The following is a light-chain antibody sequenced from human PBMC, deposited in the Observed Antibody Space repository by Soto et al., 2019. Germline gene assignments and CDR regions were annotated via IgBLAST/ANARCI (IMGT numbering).Light chain of an antibody. CDR3: QQRSNWPPIT. V-gene: IGKV3-11*01. J-gene: IGKJ5*01. CDR1: QSVGTF. Sequence: SQSVGTFFAWYQQKPGQAPRLLIYDASNRATGIPARFSGSGSGTDFTLTISSLEPEDFAVYYCQQRSNWPPITFGQGTRLETK. CDR2: DAS.